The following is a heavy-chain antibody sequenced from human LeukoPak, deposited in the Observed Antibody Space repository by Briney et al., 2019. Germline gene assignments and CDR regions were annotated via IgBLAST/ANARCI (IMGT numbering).Heavy chain of an antibody. CDR3: ARDPSGYLDY. D-gene: IGHD3-3*01. Sequence: GGSLRLSCAASGFTSSDYYMSWLRQAPGKGLEWVSYISSSGGIIYYADSVKGRFTISRENAKNSLYLQMNSLRAEDTAVYYCARDPSGYLDYWGQGTLVTVSS. V-gene: IGHV3-11*04. J-gene: IGHJ4*02. CDR2: ISSSGGII. CDR1: GFTSSDYY.